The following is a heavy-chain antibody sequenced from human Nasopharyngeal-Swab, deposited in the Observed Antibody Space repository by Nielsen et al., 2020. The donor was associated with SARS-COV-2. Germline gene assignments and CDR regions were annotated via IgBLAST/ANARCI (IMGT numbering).Heavy chain of an antibody. CDR3: ASRLGDYDSRSNYYYYYYMDV. CDR2: IYYSGST. Sequence: WIRPPPGKGLEWIGYIYYSGSTNYNPSLKSRVTISVDTSKNQFSLKLSSVTAADTAVYYCASRLGDYDSRSNYYYYYYMDVWGKGTTVTVSS. D-gene: IGHD3-22*01. V-gene: IGHV4-59*01. J-gene: IGHJ6*03.